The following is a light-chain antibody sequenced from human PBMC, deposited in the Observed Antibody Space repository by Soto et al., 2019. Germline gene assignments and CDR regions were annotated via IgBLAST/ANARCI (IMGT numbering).Light chain of an antibody. CDR2: DVN. CDR3: CAYSTSGTHV. J-gene: IGLJ1*01. CDR1: SSEDGSYDY. V-gene: IGLV2-14*03. Sequence: QSVLTQPASVSGSPGQSITFFCTGTSSEDGSYDYVSWHQQHPGKAPKLINYDVNNRPSGVPSRFTGSKSGNTASLIISGLQSEDEADYYCCAYSTSGTHVFGTGTKVTVL.